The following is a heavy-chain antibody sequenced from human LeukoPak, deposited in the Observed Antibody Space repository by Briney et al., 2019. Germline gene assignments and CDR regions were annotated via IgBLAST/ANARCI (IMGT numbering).Heavy chain of an antibody. Sequence: GASVKVSCKASGYTFTSYYMHWVRQAPGQGLEWMGTINPSGGSTSYAQKFQGRVTMTRDTSTSTVYMELSSLRSEDTAVYYCAREAYSSGWQSRDAFDPWGQGTLVTVSS. CDR2: INPSGGST. CDR1: GYTFTSYY. CDR3: AREAYSSGWQSRDAFDP. D-gene: IGHD6-19*01. J-gene: IGHJ5*02. V-gene: IGHV1-46*01.